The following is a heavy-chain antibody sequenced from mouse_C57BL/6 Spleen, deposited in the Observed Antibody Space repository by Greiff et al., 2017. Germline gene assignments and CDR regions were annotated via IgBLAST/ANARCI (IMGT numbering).Heavy chain of an antibody. J-gene: IGHJ4*01. CDR2: IYPGSGNT. CDR3: ARRGDSNFYAMDY. D-gene: IGHD2-5*01. V-gene: IGHV1-76*01. CDR1: GYTFTDYY. Sequence: QVQLQQSGAELVRPGASVKLSCKASGYTFTDYYINWVKQRPGQGLEWIARIYPGSGNTYYNEKFKGKATLTAEKSSSTAYMQLSSLTSEDSAVYFCARRGDSNFYAMDYWGQGTSVTVSS.